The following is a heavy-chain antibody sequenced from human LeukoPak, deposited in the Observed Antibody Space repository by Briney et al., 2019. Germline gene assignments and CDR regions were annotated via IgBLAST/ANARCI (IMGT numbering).Heavy chain of an antibody. J-gene: IGHJ3*02. Sequence: ASVKVSCKASGYTFTSYYMHWVRQAPGQGGEWMGIINPSGGSTSYAQKFQGRVTMTRDMSTSTVYMELSSLRSEDTAVYYCARGFGYGDLHDAFDIWGQGTMVTVSS. CDR2: INPSGGST. V-gene: IGHV1-46*01. CDR1: GYTFTSYY. CDR3: ARGFGYGDLHDAFDI. D-gene: IGHD4-17*01.